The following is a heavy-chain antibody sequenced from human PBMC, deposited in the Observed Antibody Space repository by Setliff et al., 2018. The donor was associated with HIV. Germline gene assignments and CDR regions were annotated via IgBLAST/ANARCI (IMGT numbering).Heavy chain of an antibody. V-gene: IGHV3-23*03. Sequence: QPGGSLRLSCAASGFTFSSYAMSWVRQAPGKGLEWVSVIYSGGSRTYYADSVKGRFTISRDNSKNTLYLQMNSLRAEDTAVYYCAKSPHVYCSGGTCWGQGTLVTVSS. J-gene: IGHJ4*02. CDR2: IYSGGSRT. CDR3: AKSPHVYCSGGTC. CDR1: GFTFSSYA. D-gene: IGHD2-15*01.